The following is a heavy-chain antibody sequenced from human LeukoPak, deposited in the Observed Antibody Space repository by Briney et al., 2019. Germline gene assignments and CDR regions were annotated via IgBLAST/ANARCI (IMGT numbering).Heavy chain of an antibody. CDR3: ARADTAISSYWYFDL. CDR1: GGAFSSYA. CDR2: IIPIFGTA. Sequence: SVKVSCKASGGAFSSYAISWVRQAPGQGLEWMGRIIPIFGTANYAQKFQGRVTITTDESTSTAYMELSSLRSEDTAVYYCARADTAISSYWYFDLWGRGTLVTVSS. V-gene: IGHV1-69*05. D-gene: IGHD5-18*01. J-gene: IGHJ2*01.